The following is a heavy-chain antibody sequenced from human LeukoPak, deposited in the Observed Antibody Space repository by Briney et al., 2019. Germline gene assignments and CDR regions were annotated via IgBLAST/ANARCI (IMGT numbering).Heavy chain of an antibody. D-gene: IGHD6-19*01. CDR1: GGTFSSYA. CDR2: IIPIFGTA. CDR3: ARDPGGSSGWYAAFDI. J-gene: IGHJ3*02. V-gene: IGHV1-69*05. Sequence: ASVKVSCKASGGTFSSYAISWVRQAPGQGLEWMGGIIPIFGTANYAQKLQGRVTMTTDTSTSTAYMELRSLRSDDTAVYYCARDPGGSSGWYAAFDIWGQGTMVTVSS.